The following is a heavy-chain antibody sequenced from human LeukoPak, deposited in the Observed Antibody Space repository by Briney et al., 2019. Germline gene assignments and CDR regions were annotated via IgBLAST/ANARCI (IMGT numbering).Heavy chain of an antibody. CDR2: IYYSGST. D-gene: IGHD4-17*01. CDR1: GGSISSSSYY. J-gene: IGHJ5*02. CDR3: ARHLSAVTISWFDP. Sequence: PSETLSLTCTVSGGSISSSSYYWGWIRQPPGKGLEWIVSIYYSGSTYYNPSLKSRVTISVDTSKNQFSLKLSFVTAADTAVYYCARHLSAVTISWFDPWGQGTLVTVSS. V-gene: IGHV4-39*01.